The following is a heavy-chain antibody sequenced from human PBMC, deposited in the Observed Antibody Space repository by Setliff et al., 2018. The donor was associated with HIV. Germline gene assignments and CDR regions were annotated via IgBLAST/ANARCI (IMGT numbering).Heavy chain of an antibody. CDR2: MYHSGSS. CDR1: GYSISSGYY. Sequence: SETLSLTCAVSGYSISSGYYWGWIRQPPGKGLEWIGSMYHSGSSYFNSSLKSRVTISVDTSKNQFSLRLSSVTAADTAVYYCARRTVTTGAFDIWGQGAMVTVSS. J-gene: IGHJ3*02. D-gene: IGHD4-17*01. CDR3: ARRTVTTGAFDI. V-gene: IGHV4-38-2*01.